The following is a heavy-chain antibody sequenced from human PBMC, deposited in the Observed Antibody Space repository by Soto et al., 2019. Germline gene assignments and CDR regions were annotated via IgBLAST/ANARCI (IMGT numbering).Heavy chain of an antibody. CDR2: MIPLCGAG. CDR1: GCTFSSDS. D-gene: IGHD3-10*01. J-gene: IGHJ3*02. CDR3: ARTIWGVAAATPRPFDI. Sequence: QVQLVQSGAEVKKPGSSVKVSCRASGCTFSSDSITWVRQAPGQPLEWIGGMIPLCGAGNDAEKLKDRLTLTADESAKTVFLALRSLRTEDTSKYSCARTIWGVAAATPRPFDIWGQGTVVTVS. V-gene: IGHV1-69*01.